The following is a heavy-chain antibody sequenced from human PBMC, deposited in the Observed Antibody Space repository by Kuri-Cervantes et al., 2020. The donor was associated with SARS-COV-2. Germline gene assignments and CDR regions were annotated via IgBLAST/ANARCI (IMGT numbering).Heavy chain of an antibody. V-gene: IGHV3-23*01. D-gene: IGHD6-13*01. CDR3: ARDRYSSSCFDY. CDR1: GFTFERFA. J-gene: IGHJ4*02. Sequence: GESLKISCEVSGFTFERFAMGWVRQAPGKGLEWVSSISGHSERTYYADSVKGRFTISRDNAKNSLYLQMNSLRAEDTAVYYCARDRYSSSCFDYWGQGTLVTVSS. CDR2: ISGHSERT.